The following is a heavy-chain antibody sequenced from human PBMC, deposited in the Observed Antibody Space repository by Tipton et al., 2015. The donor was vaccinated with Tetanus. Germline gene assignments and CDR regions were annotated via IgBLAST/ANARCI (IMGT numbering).Heavy chain of an antibody. CDR3: AREPWSRSYAAFDI. D-gene: IGHD3-3*01. CDR2: IIPIFGTA. V-gene: IGHV1-69*01. Sequence: QSGAEVKKPGSSVKVSCKASGGTFSSYAISWVRQAPGQGLEWMGGIIPIFGTANYAQKFQGRVTITADESTSTAYMELSSLRSEDAAVYYCAREPWSRSYAAFDIWGQGTMVTVSS. J-gene: IGHJ3*02. CDR1: GGTFSSYA.